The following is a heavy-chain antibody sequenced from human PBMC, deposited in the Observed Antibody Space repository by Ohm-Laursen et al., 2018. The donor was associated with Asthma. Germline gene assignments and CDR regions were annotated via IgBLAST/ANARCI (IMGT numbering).Heavy chain of an antibody. D-gene: IGHD1-14*01. J-gene: IGHJ4*02. CDR1: GFTFNKHH. CDR3: AKGREPYYFDY. V-gene: IGHV3-23*01. CDR2: IDGSGGRT. Sequence: SLRLSCSASGFTFNKHHMTWVRQAPGKGLEWVSAIDGSGGRTYYADSVKGRFTISRDNSKNTLYLQMNSLRAEDTAVYYCAKGREPYYFDYWGQGTLVTVSS.